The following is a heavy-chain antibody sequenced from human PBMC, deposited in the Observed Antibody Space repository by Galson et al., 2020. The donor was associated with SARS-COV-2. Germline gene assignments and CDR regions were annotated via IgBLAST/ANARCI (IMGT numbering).Heavy chain of an antibody. D-gene: IGHD2-15*01. CDR3: AKGGGGNSGF. CDR1: GYTFTGYY. Sequence: ASVKVSCKASGYTFTGYYMHWVRQAPGQGLEYMGWINPNGGDTFYAQKYQGRVTLTSDTSVSTVYMDLSGRTSDDAAVYYCAKGGGGNSGFWGQGTLVTVSS. J-gene: IGHJ4*02. V-gene: IGHV1-2*02. CDR2: INPNGGDT.